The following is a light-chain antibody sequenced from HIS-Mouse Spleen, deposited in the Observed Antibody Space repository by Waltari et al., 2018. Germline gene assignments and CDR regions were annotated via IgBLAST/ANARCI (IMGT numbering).Light chain of an antibody. CDR1: SSDVGSYNL. V-gene: IGLV2-23*01. J-gene: IGLJ3*02. Sequence: SALTQPASVSGSPGQSITISCTGTSSDVGSYNLVSWYQQHPGKAPKPMIYEGSKRPSGVSNPFAGSKSGNTASLTLAGLQAEDEDDYYCCSDAGSSTWVFGGGTKLTVL. CDR2: EGS. CDR3: CSDAGSSTWV.